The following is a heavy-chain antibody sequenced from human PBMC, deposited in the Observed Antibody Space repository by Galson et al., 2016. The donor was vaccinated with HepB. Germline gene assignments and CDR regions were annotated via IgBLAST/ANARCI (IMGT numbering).Heavy chain of an antibody. CDR3: ARRSFGDYSHFDI. CDR1: GASMSGSY. D-gene: IGHD4-17*01. J-gene: IGHJ4*02. V-gene: IGHV4-4*07. Sequence: SETLSLTCTVSGASMSGSYWTWIRQPAGKGLDWIGRIYVTGRTDYNPSLKSRVTMSVDTSNNQFSLNLNSVTAADTGLYFCARRSFGDYSHFDIWGQGALVTVSS. CDR2: IYVTGRT.